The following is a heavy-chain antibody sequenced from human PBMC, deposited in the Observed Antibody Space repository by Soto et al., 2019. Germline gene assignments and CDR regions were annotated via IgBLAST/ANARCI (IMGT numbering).Heavy chain of an antibody. D-gene: IGHD3-22*01. CDR2: ISGSGGST. V-gene: IGHV3-23*01. J-gene: IGHJ4*02. CDR1: GFTFSSYA. CDR3: AKDPKYYDSSGYYYVFDY. Sequence: GGSLRLSCAASGFTFSSYAMSWVRQAPGKGLKWVSAISGSGGSTYYADSVKGRFTISRDNSKNTLYLQMNSLRAEDTAVYYCAKDPKYYDSSGYYYVFDYWGQGTLVTVSS.